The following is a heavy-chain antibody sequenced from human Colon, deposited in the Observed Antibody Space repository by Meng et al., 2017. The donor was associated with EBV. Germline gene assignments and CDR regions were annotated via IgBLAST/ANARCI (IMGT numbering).Heavy chain of an antibody. J-gene: IGHJ4*02. CDR1: GDAVTNCGYS. V-gene: IGHV4-30-2*01. CDR2: IYHSGST. CDR3: ARDTSTWGNKGLDH. D-gene: IGHD7-27*01. Sequence: QHQLQEALSWLVQPSQTPYLTCVVSGDAVTNCGYSWSWIRQPPGKGLEWIGYIYHSGSTKYNPSLKSRVTISVDTSKNQFSLKLSSVTAADTAVYYCARDTSTWGNKGLDHWGQGILVTVSS.